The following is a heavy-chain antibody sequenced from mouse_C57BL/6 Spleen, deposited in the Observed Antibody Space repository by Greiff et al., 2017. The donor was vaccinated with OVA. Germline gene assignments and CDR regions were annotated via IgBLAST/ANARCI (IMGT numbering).Heavy chain of an antibody. CDR3: ARYDGYYEGAMDY. D-gene: IGHD2-3*01. CDR2: INPSSGYT. Sequence: QVQLKESGAELAKPGASVKLSCKASGYTFTSYWMHWVKQRPGQGLEWIGYINPSSGYTKYNQKFKDKATLTADKSSGTAYMQLSSLTYEDSAVYYCARYDGYYEGAMDYWGQGTSVTVSS. J-gene: IGHJ4*01. CDR1: GYTFTSYW. V-gene: IGHV1-7*01.